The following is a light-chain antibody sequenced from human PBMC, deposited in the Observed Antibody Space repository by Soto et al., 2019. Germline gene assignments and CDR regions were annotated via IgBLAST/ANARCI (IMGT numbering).Light chain of an antibody. CDR2: GAS. CDR1: QSVSRN. V-gene: IGKV3-20*01. J-gene: IGKJ1*01. CDR3: QQYGSSPRT. Sequence: EIVVTQSPATLSVSPGERATLPCRASQSVSRNLAWYRQKPGQAPRLLIYGASSRATGIPDRFSGSGSGTDFTLTISRLEPEDFAVYYCQQYGSSPRTFGQGTKVDIK.